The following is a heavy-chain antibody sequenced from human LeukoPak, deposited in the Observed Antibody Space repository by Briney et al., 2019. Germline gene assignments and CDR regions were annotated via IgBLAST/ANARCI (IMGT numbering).Heavy chain of an antibody. J-gene: IGHJ6*03. CDR3: ARHSYYGSGSYSQNYMDV. CDR2: IYTSGST. CDR1: GGSISSGSYY. D-gene: IGHD3-10*01. V-gene: IGHV4-61*02. Sequence: SQTLSLTCTVSGGSISSGSYYWSWIRQPAGKGLEWIGRIYTSGSTNYNPSLKSRVTISVDTSKNQFSLKLSSVTAADTAVYYCARHSYYGSGSYSQNYMDVWGKGTTVTVSS.